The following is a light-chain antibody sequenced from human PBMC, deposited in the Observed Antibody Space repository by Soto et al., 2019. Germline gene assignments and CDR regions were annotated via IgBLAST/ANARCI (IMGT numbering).Light chain of an antibody. CDR1: STDVGGYNY. V-gene: IGLV2-11*01. Sequence: QSALTQPRSVSGSPGQSVTISCTGSSTDVGGYNYVSWYQQHPGKDPKLIIYDVSKRPSGVPDRFSGSKSGNTASLTISGLQAEDEADYYCSSYADTERIFGGGTKVTVL. J-gene: IGLJ2*01. CDR2: DVS. CDR3: SSYADTERI.